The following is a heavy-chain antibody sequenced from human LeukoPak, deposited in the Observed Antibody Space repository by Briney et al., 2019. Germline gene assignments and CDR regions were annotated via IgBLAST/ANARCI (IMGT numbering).Heavy chain of an antibody. D-gene: IGHD7-27*01. V-gene: IGHV1-8*01. Sequence: GASVKVSCKASGYTFTSYDFNWVRQATGQRPEWMVWTSPNSGDTGYAQKFQDRVTMTRNTSISTAYMELSSLRSDDTAVYYCARGPPNWGYDYWGPGTLVTVSS. J-gene: IGHJ4*02. CDR2: TSPNSGDT. CDR3: ARGPPNWGYDY. CDR1: GYTFTSYD.